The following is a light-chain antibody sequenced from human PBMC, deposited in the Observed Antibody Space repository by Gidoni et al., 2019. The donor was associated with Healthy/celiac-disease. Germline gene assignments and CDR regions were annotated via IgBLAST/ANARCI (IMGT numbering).Light chain of an antibody. CDR1: QSISSY. V-gene: IGKV1-39*01. J-gene: IGKJ3*01. Sequence: DIQMTQSPSSLSASVGDRVTITCRASQSISSYLNWYQQKPGKAPKLLIYAASSLQSGVPSRFSGSGSATDFTLTISSLQPEDFATDYCQQSYSTPRFTFXPXTKVDIK. CDR3: QQSYSTPRFT. CDR2: AAS.